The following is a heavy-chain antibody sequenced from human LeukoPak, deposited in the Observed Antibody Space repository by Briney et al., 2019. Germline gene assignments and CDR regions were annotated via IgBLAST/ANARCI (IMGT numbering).Heavy chain of an antibody. CDR2: ISTGSRYI. J-gene: IGHJ5*02. Sequence: GGSLRLSCAASGFTLINYDMNWVRQAPGKGLEWVSSISTGSRYIYYTDSLRGRFTISRDDAKNTLYVQMNSLRAVDTAVYYGARADCSSSTCYLRRSWFDPWGQGTLVTVSS. V-gene: IGHV3-21*06. D-gene: IGHD2-2*01. CDR3: ARADCSSSTCYLRRSWFDP. CDR1: GFTLINYD.